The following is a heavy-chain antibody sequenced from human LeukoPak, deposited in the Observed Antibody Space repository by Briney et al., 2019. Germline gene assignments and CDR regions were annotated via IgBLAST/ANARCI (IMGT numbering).Heavy chain of an antibody. D-gene: IGHD1-26*01. CDR3: ARGRSLRDAFDI. V-gene: IGHV3-21*01. J-gene: IGHJ3*02. CDR1: GFTFSSYS. CDR2: ISSSSYI. Sequence: PGGSLRLSCAASGFTFSSYSMNWVRQAPGKGLEWVSSISSSSYIYYADSVKGRFTISRDNAKNSLYLQMNSLRAEDTAVYYCARGRSLRDAFDIWGQGTMVTVSS.